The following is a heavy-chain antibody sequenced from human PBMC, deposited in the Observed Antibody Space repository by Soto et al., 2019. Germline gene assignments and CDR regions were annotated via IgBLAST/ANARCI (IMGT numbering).Heavy chain of an antibody. V-gene: IGHV1-18*04. D-gene: IGHD6-13*01. CDR3: ARDVIAAAPVGSDYGMDV. CDR1: GYTFTSYG. Sequence: VKVSCKASGYTFTSYGISWVRQAPGQGLEWMGWISAYNGNTNYAQKLQGRVTMTTDTSTSTAYMELRSLRSDDTAVYYCARDVIAAAPVGSDYGMDVWGQGTTVTVSS. CDR2: ISAYNGNT. J-gene: IGHJ6*02.